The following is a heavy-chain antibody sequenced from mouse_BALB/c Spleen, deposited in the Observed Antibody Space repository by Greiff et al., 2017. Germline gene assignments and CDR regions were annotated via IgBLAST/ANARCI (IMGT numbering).Heavy chain of an antibody. CDR2: INPSTGYT. V-gene: IGHV1-7*01. CDR1: GYTFTSYW. J-gene: IGHJ4*01. CDR3: ARYGNYIYYAMDY. D-gene: IGHD2-1*01. Sequence: QVQLQQSGAELAKPGASVKMSCTASGYTFTSYWMHWVKQRPGQGLEWIGYINPSTGYTEYNQKFKDKATLTADKSSSTAYMQLSSLTSEDSAVYYCARYGNYIYYAMDYWGQGTSVTVSS.